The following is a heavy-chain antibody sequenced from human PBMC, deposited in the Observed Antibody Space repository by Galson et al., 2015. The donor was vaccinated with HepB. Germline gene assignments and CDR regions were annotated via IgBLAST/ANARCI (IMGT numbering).Heavy chain of an antibody. CDR2: IYYSGST. CDR3: AREGVTTVTTHDAFDI. J-gene: IGHJ3*02. CDR1: GGSISSYY. V-gene: IGHV4-59*01. D-gene: IGHD4-11*01. Sequence: SETLSLTCTVSGGSISSYYWSWIRQPPGKGLEWIGYIYYSGSTNYNPSLKSRVTISVDTSKNQFSLKLSSVTAADTAVYYCAREGVTTVTTHDAFDIWGQGTTVTVSS.